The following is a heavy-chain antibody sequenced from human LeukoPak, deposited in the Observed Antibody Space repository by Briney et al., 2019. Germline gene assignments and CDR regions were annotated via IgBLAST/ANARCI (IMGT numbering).Heavy chain of an antibody. V-gene: IGHV3-23*01. J-gene: IGHJ4*02. CDR3: AKQLGYCSDGSCYFPY. D-gene: IGHD2-15*01. Sequence: GGSLRLSCAAFGFAFSSSAMSWVRQAPGKGLEWVSAISNNGGYTYYADSVQGRFTISRDNSKSTLCLQMNSLRAEDTAVYYCAKQLGYCSDGSCYFPYWGQGTLVTVSS. CDR2: ISNNGGYT. CDR1: GFAFSSSA.